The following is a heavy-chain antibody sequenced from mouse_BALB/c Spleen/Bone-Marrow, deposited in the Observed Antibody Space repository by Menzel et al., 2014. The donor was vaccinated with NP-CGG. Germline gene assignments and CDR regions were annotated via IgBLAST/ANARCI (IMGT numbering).Heavy chain of an antibody. CDR2: ISNGGGST. V-gene: IGHV5-12*02. Sequence: DVKLVESGGGLVQPGGSLKLSCATSGFTFSDYYMYWVRQTPEKRLEWVAYISNGGGSTCYPDTVKGRFTISRDNAKNTLYLQMSRLKSEDTAMYYCARQGIYYGYDPFAYWGQGTLVTVS. J-gene: IGHJ3*01. CDR1: GFTFSDYY. D-gene: IGHD2-2*01. CDR3: ARQGIYYGYDPFAY.